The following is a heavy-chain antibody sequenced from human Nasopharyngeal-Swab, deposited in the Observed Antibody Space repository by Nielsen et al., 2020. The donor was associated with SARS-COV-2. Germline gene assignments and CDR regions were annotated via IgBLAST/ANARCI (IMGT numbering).Heavy chain of an antibody. J-gene: IGHJ3*02. CDR2: IYYSGST. Sequence: SETLSLTCTVSGGSISSSSYYWGWIRQPPGKGLEWIGSIYYSGSTYYNPSLKSRVTISVDTSKNQFSLKLSSVTAADTAVYYCARDQEAAAQNDRVAFDIWGQGTMVT. CDR1: GGSISSSSYY. V-gene: IGHV4-39*07. CDR3: ARDQEAAAQNDRVAFDI. D-gene: IGHD6-13*01.